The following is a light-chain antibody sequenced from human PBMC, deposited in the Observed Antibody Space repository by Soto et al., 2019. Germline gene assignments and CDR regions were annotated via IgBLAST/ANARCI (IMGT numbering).Light chain of an antibody. V-gene: IGKV3D-11*01. J-gene: IGKJ1*01. CDR1: QAVNTR. Sequence: EIVLTQSPATLSSFPGDRVTLSCRASQAVNTRLAWYQHKPGKAPRLLIYLASNMAAGVPARFSGSGSGTEFTLTISDVEPEDFAVYYCHHRQSCPRTFGQGTKVDIK. CDR2: LAS. CDR3: HHRQSCPRT.